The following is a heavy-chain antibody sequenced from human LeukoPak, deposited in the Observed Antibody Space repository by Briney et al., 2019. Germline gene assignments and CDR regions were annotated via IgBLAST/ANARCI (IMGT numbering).Heavy chain of an antibody. D-gene: IGHD3-3*01. CDR1: GGSISSGGYY. J-gene: IGHJ4*02. CDR3: ASGLRFLEWFWFDY. CDR2: IYYSGST. Sequence: SETLSLTRTVSGGSISSGGYYWSWIRQHPGKGLEWIGYIYYSGSTYYNPSLKSRVTISVDTSKNQFSLKLSSVTAADTAVYYCASGLRFLEWFWFDYWGQGTLVTVSS. V-gene: IGHV4-31*03.